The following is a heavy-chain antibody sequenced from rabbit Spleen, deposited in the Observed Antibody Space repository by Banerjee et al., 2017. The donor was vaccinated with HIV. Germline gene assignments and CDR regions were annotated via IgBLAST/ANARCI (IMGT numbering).Heavy chain of an antibody. CDR2: IYAGSSGST. J-gene: IGHJ4*01. Sequence: QSLEESGGDLVKPGASLTLTCTASGFTLSSNYYMCWVRQAPGKGLECIACIYAGSSGSTYYANWAKGRFTISKASSTTVTLQMTSLTAADTATYFCARDAGTGDYIDVYFNLWGPGTLVTVS. CDR1: GFTLSSNYY. CDR3: ARDAGTGDYIDVYFNL. D-gene: IGHD8-1*01. V-gene: IGHV1S40*01.